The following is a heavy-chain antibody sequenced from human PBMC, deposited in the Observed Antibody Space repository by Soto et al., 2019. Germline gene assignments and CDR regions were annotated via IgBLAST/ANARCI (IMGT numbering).Heavy chain of an antibody. D-gene: IGHD1-1*01. CDR2: TYYRSKWYS. J-gene: IGHJ6*03. CDR1: GDSVSSNSAA. CDR3: ARGSWDDVSGHNYMDV. Sequence: QVQLQQSGPGLVKPSQTLSLTCDISGDSVSSNSAAWNWIRQTPSRGLEWLGRTYYRSKWYSNYAISVKSRVTVNPDTFKNQFFLQLNSVTPEDTAVYYCARGSWDDVSGHNYMDVWGKGTTVTVSS. V-gene: IGHV6-1*01.